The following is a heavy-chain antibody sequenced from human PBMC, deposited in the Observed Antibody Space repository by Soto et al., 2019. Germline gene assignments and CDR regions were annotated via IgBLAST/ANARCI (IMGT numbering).Heavy chain of an antibody. CDR3: AKLFSWGYCSSTSCYPKDDY. CDR2: ISGSGGST. D-gene: IGHD2-2*01. Sequence: EVQLLESGGGLVQPGGSLRLSCAASGFTFSSYAMSWVRQAPGKGLEWVSAISGSGGSTYYADSVKGRFTISRDNSKNTLYLQMNSLRAEDTAVYYCAKLFSWGYCSSTSCYPKDDYWGHGTLVTVSS. CDR1: GFTFSSYA. V-gene: IGHV3-23*01. J-gene: IGHJ4*01.